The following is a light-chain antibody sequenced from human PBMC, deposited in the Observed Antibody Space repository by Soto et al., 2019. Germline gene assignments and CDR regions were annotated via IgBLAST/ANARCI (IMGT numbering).Light chain of an antibody. J-gene: IGKJ1*01. Sequence: EMVLTQAPGTLSVSPGERATLLCRASQSISNGYLAWYQQKPGQPPRLLIHGPYNRATGIPDKFSGSGSGSEFMLSISRMEPEDFGVYYCQQYSTTSPWTFGHGTKVEVK. CDR3: QQYSTTSPWT. CDR2: GPY. CDR1: QSISNGY. V-gene: IGKV3-20*01.